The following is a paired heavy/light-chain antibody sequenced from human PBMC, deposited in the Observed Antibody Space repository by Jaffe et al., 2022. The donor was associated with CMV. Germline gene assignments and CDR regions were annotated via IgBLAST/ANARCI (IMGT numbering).Light chain of an antibody. CDR1: QSVLYSSDNKNY. V-gene: IGKV4-1*01. CDR2: WAS. J-gene: IGKJ4*01. CDR3: QQYYSTRSLT. Sequence: DIVMTQSPDSLAVSLGERATINCKSSQSVLYSSDNKNYLAWYQQKPGQPPKLLIYWASARESGVPDRFSGSGSGTDFTLTISSLQAEDVAVYYCQQYYSTRSLTFGGGTKVEIK.
Heavy chain of an antibody. Sequence: DVRLVESGGGLVQPGGSRRLSCAVSGFTFSSHWMGWVRQAPGKGLEWVANINQDGSEKYYVDSVKGRFTISRDNAKNSLYLQIITLRADDTAVYYCARDGPVAGLYFDYWGLGTLVTVSS. V-gene: IGHV3-7*03. J-gene: IGHJ4*02. D-gene: IGHD6-19*01. CDR1: GFTFSSHW. CDR3: ARDGPVAGLYFDY. CDR2: INQDGSEK.